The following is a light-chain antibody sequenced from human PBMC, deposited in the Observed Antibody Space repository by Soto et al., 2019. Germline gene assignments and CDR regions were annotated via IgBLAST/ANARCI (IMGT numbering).Light chain of an antibody. J-gene: IGKJ5*01. V-gene: IGKV3-20*01. CDR1: QTVSSY. CDR2: GAS. CDR3: QQYGTSPIT. Sequence: QSPGTLSLSPGERATLSCRASQTVSSYLTWYQQRPGQAPRLLIYGASKRATGIPDRFSGSGSGTDFTLTISRLEPEDFALYYCQQYGTSPITFGQGTRLEIK.